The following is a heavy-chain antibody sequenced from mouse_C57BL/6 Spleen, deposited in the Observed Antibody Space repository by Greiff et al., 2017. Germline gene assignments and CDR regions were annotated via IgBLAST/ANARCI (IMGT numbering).Heavy chain of an antibody. D-gene: IGHD2-1*01. CDR3: ARGDGNYLAWFAY. J-gene: IGHJ3*01. V-gene: IGHV1-80*01. Sequence: VKLQQSGAELVKPGASVKISCKASGYAFSSYWMNWVKQRPGKGLEWIGQIYPGDGDTNYNGKFKGTATLTADKSSSTAYMQRSSLTSEDSAVYFCARGDGNYLAWFAYWGQGTLVTVSA. CDR2: IYPGDGDT. CDR1: GYAFSSYW.